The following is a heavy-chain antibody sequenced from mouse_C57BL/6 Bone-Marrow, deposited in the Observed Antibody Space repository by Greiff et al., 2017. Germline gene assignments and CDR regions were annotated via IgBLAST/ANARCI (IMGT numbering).Heavy chain of an antibody. Sequence: QVQLQQSGPELVKPGASVKLSCKASGYTFTSYDINWVKQRPGQGLEWIGWIYPRDGSTKYNEKLKGKATLTVDTSSSTAYMEIHSLTSEDSAVYFCARVEFDVSSWDCYFDVWGTGTTVTVSS. V-gene: IGHV1-85*01. CDR1: GYTFTSYD. D-gene: IGHD1-1*01. J-gene: IGHJ1*03. CDR2: IYPRDGST. CDR3: ARVEFDVSSWDCYFDV.